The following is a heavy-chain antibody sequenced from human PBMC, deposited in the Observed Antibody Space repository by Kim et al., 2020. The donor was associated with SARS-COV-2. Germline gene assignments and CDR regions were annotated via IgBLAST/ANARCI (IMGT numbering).Heavy chain of an antibody. D-gene: IGHD3-16*01. V-gene: IGHV3-74*03. Sequence: KYEDSAKCRFSISRDNAKNTMYLQMTSLRAEDTAIYYCARPLYDYVWGTYWGQGTLVTVSS. J-gene: IGHJ4*02. CDR3: ARPLYDYVWGTY.